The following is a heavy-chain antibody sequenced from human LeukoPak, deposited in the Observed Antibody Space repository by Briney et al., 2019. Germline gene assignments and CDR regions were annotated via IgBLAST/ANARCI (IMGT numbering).Heavy chain of an antibody. Sequence: GGSLRLSCAASGFTFSSYAMSWVRQAPGKGLEWVSAISGSGGSTYYADSVKGRFTISRDNSKNTLYLQMNSLRAEDTAVYYCETAVVVAANKPNYDYWGQGTLVTVSS. D-gene: IGHD2-15*01. V-gene: IGHV3-23*01. CDR1: GFTFSSYA. CDR3: ETAVVVAANKPNYDY. J-gene: IGHJ4*02. CDR2: ISGSGGST.